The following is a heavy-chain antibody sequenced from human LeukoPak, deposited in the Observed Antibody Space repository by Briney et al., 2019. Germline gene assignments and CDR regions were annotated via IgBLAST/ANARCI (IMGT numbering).Heavy chain of an antibody. J-gene: IGHJ4*02. V-gene: IGHV3-7*01. CDR2: IKQDGSEK. Sequence: PGGSLRLSCAASGFTFSRSWMNWVRQAPGKGLEWVANIKQDGSEKYYVDSVKGRFTISRDNAKNSLYLQMNTLRAEDTAVYYCASLDSWGQGTLVTVSS. CDR3: ASLDS. CDR1: GFTFSRSW.